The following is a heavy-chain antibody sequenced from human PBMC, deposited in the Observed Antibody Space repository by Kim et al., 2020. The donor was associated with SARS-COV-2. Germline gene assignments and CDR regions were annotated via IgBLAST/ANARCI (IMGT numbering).Heavy chain of an antibody. J-gene: IGHJ4*01. V-gene: IGHV3-7*01. D-gene: IGHD3-22*01. Sequence: GGSLRLSCAASGFRFSSYWMSWVRQAPGKGLEWVANIIGDGSVKYYLESVKGRFTISRDNANNSVYLQMHSLRAEDTAVYYCARVNYDSPGGYWGHGTLV. CDR1: GFRFSSYW. CDR3: ARVNYDSPGGY. CDR2: IIGDGSVK.